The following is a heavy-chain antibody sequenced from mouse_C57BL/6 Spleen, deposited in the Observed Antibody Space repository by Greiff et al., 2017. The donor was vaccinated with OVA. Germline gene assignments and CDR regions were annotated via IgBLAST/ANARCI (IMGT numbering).Heavy chain of an antibody. CDR2: INPETGGT. Sequence: QVQLQQSGAELVRPGASVTLSCKASGYTFTDYEMRWVKQTPVHGLEWIGAINPETGGTAYNQKLKGKAILTADKSSSTAYMELRSLTSDDSAVYYCTRDLGSPYAMDYWGQGTSVTVSS. D-gene: IGHD1-1*01. CDR3: TRDLGSPYAMDY. J-gene: IGHJ4*01. V-gene: IGHV1-15*01. CDR1: GYTFTDYE.